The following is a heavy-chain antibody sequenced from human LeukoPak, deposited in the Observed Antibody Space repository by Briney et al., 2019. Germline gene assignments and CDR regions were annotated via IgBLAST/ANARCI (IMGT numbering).Heavy chain of an antibody. Sequence: ASVKVSCKASGYTFTGYYMHWVRQAPGQGLEWMGWINPNSGGTNYAQKFQGRVTMTTDTSTTTAYLELRSLRSDDTAVYYCARGPIAAAGDYWGQGTLVTVSS. D-gene: IGHD6-13*01. CDR1: GYTFTGYY. J-gene: IGHJ4*02. CDR2: INPNSGGT. CDR3: ARGPIAAAGDY. V-gene: IGHV1-2*02.